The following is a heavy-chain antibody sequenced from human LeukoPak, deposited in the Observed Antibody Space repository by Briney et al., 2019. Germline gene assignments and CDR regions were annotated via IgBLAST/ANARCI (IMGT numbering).Heavy chain of an antibody. CDR1: GGSISSGGYY. V-gene: IGHV4-31*01. D-gene: IGHD3-10*01. Sequence: PSETLSLTCTVSGGSISSGGYYWSWIRQHPGKGLEWIGYIYYSGSTYYNPSLKSQVTISVDTSKNQFSLKLSSVTAADTAVYYCARATVRGVILFDPWGQGTLVTVSS. CDR2: IYYSGST. CDR3: ARATVRGVILFDP. J-gene: IGHJ5*02.